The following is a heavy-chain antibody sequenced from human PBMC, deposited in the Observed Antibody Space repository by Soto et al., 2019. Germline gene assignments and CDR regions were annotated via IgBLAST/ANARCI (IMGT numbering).Heavy chain of an antibody. V-gene: IGHV1-24*01. CDR2: FDPEDGET. CDR1: GYTLTELS. CDR3: GTLTYYYDSSGSHDAFDI. J-gene: IGHJ3*02. Sequence: ASVKVSCKVSGYTLTELSMHWVRQAPGKGLEWMGGFDPEDGETIYAQKFQGRVTMTEDTSTDTVYMEPSSLRSEDTAVYYCGTLTYYYDSSGSHDAFDIWGQGTMVTVSS. D-gene: IGHD3-22*01.